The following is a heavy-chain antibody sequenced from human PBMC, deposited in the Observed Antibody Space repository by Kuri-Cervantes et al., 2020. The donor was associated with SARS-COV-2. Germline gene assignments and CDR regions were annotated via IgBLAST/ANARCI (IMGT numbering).Heavy chain of an antibody. CDR2: IIPIFGTE. Sequence: SVKVSCKASGGTFSSYAISWVRQAPGQGLEWMGGIIPIFGTENYAQKFQGRVTTTEDTSTDTAYMELSSLRSEDTAVYYCATGIAVGTQNWFDPWGQGTLVTVSS. J-gene: IGHJ5*02. V-gene: IGHV1-69*06. CDR3: ATGIAVGTQNWFDP. CDR1: GGTFSSYA. D-gene: IGHD6-19*01.